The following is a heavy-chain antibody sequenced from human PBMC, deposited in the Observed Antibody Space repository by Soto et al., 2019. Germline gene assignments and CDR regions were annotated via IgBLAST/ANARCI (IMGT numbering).Heavy chain of an antibody. CDR1: GYTFTGYY. J-gene: IGHJ5*02. Sequence: GASVRVSCKASGYTFTGYYMHWVRQAPGQGLEWMGWINPNSGGTNYAQKFQGWVTMTRDTSISTAYMELSRLRSDDTAVYFCASSKYDVVAGSVWFDPWGQGTLVTVSS. V-gene: IGHV1-2*04. CDR3: ASSKYDVVAGSVWFDP. D-gene: IGHD2-21*01. CDR2: INPNSGGT.